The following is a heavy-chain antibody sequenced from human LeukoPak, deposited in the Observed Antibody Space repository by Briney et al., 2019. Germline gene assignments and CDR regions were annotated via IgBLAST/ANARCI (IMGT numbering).Heavy chain of an antibody. Sequence: GGSLRLSCAASGFTFSSYGMHWVRQAPGKGLEWVAVIWYDGSNKYYADSVKGRFTISRDNSKNTLYLQMNSLRAEDTAVYYCARAETERDYYFDYWGQGTLVTVSS. D-gene: IGHD1-1*01. CDR1: GFTFSSYG. J-gene: IGHJ4*02. CDR3: ARAETERDYYFDY. CDR2: IWYDGSNK. V-gene: IGHV3-33*01.